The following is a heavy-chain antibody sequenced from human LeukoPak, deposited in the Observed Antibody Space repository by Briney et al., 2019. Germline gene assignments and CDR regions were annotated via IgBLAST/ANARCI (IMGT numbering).Heavy chain of an antibody. J-gene: IGHJ4*02. D-gene: IGHD6-13*01. V-gene: IGHV3-48*01. Sequence: GGSPRLSCAASGFTFRNYAMNWVRQTPGKGLEWVSYISSSSSTIYYADSVKGRFTISRDNSKNTLYLQMNSLRAEDTALYYCAIRYSSSWCIDYWGQGTLVTVSS. CDR1: GFTFRNYA. CDR3: AIRYSSSWCIDY. CDR2: ISSSSSTI.